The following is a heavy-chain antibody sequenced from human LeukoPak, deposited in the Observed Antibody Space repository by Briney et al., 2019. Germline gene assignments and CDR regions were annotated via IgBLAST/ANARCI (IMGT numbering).Heavy chain of an antibody. Sequence: SETLSLTCTVSGGSISGYYWSWIRQPPGKGLEWIGFIYYSGSTHYNPSLKSRVTISVDTSKSQFSLKLNSLTAADTAVYYCAASSTDAFDIWGQGTMVTVSS. CDR2: IYYSGST. J-gene: IGHJ3*02. V-gene: IGHV4-59*12. CDR3: AASSTDAFDI. CDR1: GGSISGYY.